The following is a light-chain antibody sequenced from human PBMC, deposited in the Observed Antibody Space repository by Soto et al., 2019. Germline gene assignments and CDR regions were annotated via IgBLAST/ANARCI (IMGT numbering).Light chain of an antibody. V-gene: IGLV2-14*01. CDR1: SSDVGGYNY. Sequence: ALTQPASVSGSPGQSITISCTGTSSDVGGYNYVSWYQQHPGKAPKLMIYDVSNRPSGVSNRFSGSRSGNTASLTISGLQAEDEADYYCSSYTSSSFYVFGTGTKVTVL. J-gene: IGLJ1*01. CDR3: SSYTSSSFYV. CDR2: DVS.